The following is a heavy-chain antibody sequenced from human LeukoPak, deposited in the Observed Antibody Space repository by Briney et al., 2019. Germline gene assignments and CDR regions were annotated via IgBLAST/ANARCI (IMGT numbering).Heavy chain of an antibody. Sequence: PGGSLRLSCAASGFTFSSYEMNWVRQAPGKGLEWVSLISWDGGSTYYADSVKGRFTISRDNSKNSLYLQMNSLRAEDTALYYCAKGKGEYYDILTGYYTWGQGTLVTVSS. CDR2: ISWDGGST. D-gene: IGHD3-9*01. V-gene: IGHV3-43D*04. CDR3: AKGKGEYYDILTGYYT. CDR1: GFTFSSYE. J-gene: IGHJ4*02.